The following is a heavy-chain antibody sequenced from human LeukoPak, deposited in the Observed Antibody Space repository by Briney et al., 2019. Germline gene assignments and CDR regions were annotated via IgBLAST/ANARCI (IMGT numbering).Heavy chain of an antibody. CDR1: GYTFTSYY. CDR3: AAVVAARLGFDY. Sequence: ASVKVSCKASGYTFTSYYMHWVRQAPGQGLEWMGWINPNSGGTNYAQKFQGRVTMTRDTSISTAYMELSRLRSDDTAVYYCAAVVAARLGFDYWGQGTLVTVSS. J-gene: IGHJ4*02. D-gene: IGHD2-15*01. CDR2: INPNSGGT. V-gene: IGHV1-2*02.